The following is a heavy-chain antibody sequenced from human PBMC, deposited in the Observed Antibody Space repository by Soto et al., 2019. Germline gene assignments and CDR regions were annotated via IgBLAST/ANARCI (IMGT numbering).Heavy chain of an antibody. J-gene: IGHJ6*02. CDR3: ARIRSRITIFGVVIMRPYVMDV. V-gene: IGHV1-8*01. Sequence: ASVKVSCKASGYTFTSYDINWVRQATGQGLEWMGWMNPNSGNTGYAQKFQGRVTMTRNTSISTAYMELSSLRSEDTAVYYCARIRSRITIFGVVIMRPYVMDVWGQGTTVTVSS. CDR2: MNPNSGNT. D-gene: IGHD3-3*01. CDR1: GYTFTSYD.